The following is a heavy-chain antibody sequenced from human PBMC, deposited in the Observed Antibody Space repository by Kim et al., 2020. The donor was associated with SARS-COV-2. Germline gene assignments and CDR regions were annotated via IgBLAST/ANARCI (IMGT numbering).Heavy chain of an antibody. V-gene: IGHV4-61*02. D-gene: IGHD2-15*01. CDR3: ARCKLRGVAATLGAFDI. J-gene: IGHJ3*02. Sequence: SETLSLTCTVSGGSISSGSYYWSWIRQPAGKGLEWIGRIYTSGSTNYNPSLKSRVTISVDTSKNQFSLKLSSVTAADTAVYYCARCKLRGVAATLGAFDIWGQGTMVTVSS. CDR1: GGSISSGSYY. CDR2: IYTSGST.